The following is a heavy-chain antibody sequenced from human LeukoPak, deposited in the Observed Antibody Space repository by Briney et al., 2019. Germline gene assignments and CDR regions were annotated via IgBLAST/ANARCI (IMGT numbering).Heavy chain of an antibody. Sequence: SETLSLTCAVYGGSFSGYYWSWIRQPPGKGLEWIGEINHSGSTNYNPSLKSRVTISVDTSKNQFSLKLSSVTAADTAVYYCASLRNYGFWSGPRLYYGMDVWGQGTTVTVSS. CDR1: GGSFSGYY. D-gene: IGHD3-3*01. V-gene: IGHV4-34*01. CDR3: ASLRNYGFWSGPRLYYGMDV. CDR2: INHSGST. J-gene: IGHJ6*02.